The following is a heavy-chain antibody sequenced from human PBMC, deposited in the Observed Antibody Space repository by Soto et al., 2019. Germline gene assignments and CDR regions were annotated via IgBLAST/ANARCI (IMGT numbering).Heavy chain of an antibody. J-gene: IGHJ4*02. CDR2: ISYDGNTQ. Sequence: QVHLVESGGGVVQPGTSLRLSCAASGFIFNSYSIHWVRQAPGKGLEWVAVISYDGNTQYYGDSLKGRFIVSRENSKNTAYLQMNDLRADDTAVYYCAKVSRASRSSTPDCDSWGQGTLVTVSS. CDR3: AKVSRASRSSTPDCDS. V-gene: IGHV3-30-3*01. D-gene: IGHD3-10*01. CDR1: GFIFNSYS.